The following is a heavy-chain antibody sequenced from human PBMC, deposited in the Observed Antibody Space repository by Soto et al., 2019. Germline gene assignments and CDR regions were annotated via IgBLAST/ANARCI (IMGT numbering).Heavy chain of an antibody. CDR1: VFTFSSYS. V-gene: IGHV3-21*01. CDR3: ASLIRGYSYGYDYYYYGMDV. D-gene: IGHD5-18*01. CDR2: ISSSSSYI. Sequence: GSLRLSGAASVFTFSSYSMNWVRQAPGKGLEWVSSISSSSSYIYYADSVKGRFTISRDNAKNSLYLQMNSLRAEDTAVYYCASLIRGYSYGYDYYYYGMDVWGQGTTVTVSS. J-gene: IGHJ6*02.